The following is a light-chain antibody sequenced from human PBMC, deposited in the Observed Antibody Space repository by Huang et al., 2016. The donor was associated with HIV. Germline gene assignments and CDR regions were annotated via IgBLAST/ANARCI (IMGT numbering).Light chain of an antibody. V-gene: IGKV3-15*01. CDR2: GAS. CDR1: QSVSSN. J-gene: IGKJ1*01. Sequence: EIVMTQSPATLSVSPGERATLSCRVSQSVSSNFAWYQQKPGQAPRLLIYGASTRATGIPARVSGSGSGTEFTLTISSLQSEDFAVYYCQQYNNWPPWTFGQGTKVEIK. CDR3: QQYNNWPPWT.